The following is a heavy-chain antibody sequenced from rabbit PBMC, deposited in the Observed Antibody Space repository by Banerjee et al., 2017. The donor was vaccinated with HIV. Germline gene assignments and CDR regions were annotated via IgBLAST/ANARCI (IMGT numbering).Heavy chain of an antibody. J-gene: IGHJ4*01. CDR2: IYTGSGSA. Sequence: QEQLEECGGDLVKPEGSLTLTCTASGFSFSSGYDMCWVRQAPGKGLEWIACIYTGSGSALYVSWAKGRFTISKTSSTTVTLQMTSLTAADTATYFCARDHTAADGGNYAYYFDLWGQGTLVTVS. V-gene: IGHV1S45*01. CDR3: ARDHTAADGGNYAYYFDL. CDR1: GFSFSSGYD. D-gene: IGHD1-1*01.